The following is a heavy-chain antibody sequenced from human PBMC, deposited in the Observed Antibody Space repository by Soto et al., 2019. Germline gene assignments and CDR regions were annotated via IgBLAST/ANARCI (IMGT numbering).Heavy chain of an antibody. D-gene: IGHD2-2*01. Sequence: GNVRLSCAASRFTLSSYAMSWSRHAPRKGLEWVSAISGRGGSTYYADSVKGRFTISRDNSKNPLYLQMNSLRAEDTAAESCAKDRGDIGVVPDGHLDYWGQGTLGTVFS. V-gene: IGHV3-23*01. J-gene: IGHJ4*02. CDR3: AKDRGDIGVVPDGHLDY. CDR2: ISGRGGST. CDR1: RFTLSSYA.